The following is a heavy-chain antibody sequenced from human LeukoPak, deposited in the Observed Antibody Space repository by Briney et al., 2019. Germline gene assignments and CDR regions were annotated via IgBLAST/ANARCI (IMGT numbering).Heavy chain of an antibody. CDR3: ARTYYDSSGYYLGLGY. J-gene: IGHJ4*02. CDR2: VNPNSGNT. CDR1: GYTFTSYD. D-gene: IGHD3-22*01. Sequence: ASVKVSCKASGYTFTSYDINWVRQATGQGLEWMGCVNPNSGNTGYAQKFQGRVTMTRNTSISTAYMELSSLRSEDTAVYYCARTYYDSSGYYLGLGYWGQGTLVTVSS. V-gene: IGHV1-8*01.